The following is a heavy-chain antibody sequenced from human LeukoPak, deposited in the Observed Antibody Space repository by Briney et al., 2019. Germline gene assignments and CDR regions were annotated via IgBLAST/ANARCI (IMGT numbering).Heavy chain of an antibody. Sequence: GGSLRLSCAASGFTFKSFAMICVRQAPGKRVEGGSSISGSDGTSHYADFVKGRFTISRDNSKNPLYLQMNSLTAEDTAAYYCAKSLGVGGYTRYKGFDQWGQGTLVVVSS. V-gene: IGHV3-23*01. CDR1: GFTFKSFA. D-gene: IGHD3-3*01. CDR2: ISGSDGTS. J-gene: IGHJ4*02. CDR3: AKSLGVGGYTRYKGFDQ.